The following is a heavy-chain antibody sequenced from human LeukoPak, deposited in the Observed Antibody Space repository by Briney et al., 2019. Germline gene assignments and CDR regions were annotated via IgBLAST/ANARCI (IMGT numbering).Heavy chain of an antibody. D-gene: IGHD5-24*01. CDR2: INPSGGSA. CDR3: ARAGPEAYRDAYINPSDY. Sequence: GASVKVSCKASGYTFTNYYMHWVRQAPGQGLEWMGIINPSGGSASYAQQFQGRITLTRDTSTSTAYMELSSLRSEDTAVYYCARAGPEAYRDAYINPSDYWGQGTLVTVSS. J-gene: IGHJ4*02. V-gene: IGHV1-46*01. CDR1: GYTFTNYY.